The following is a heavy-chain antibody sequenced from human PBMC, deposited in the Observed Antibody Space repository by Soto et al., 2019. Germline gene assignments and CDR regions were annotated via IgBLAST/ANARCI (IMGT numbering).Heavy chain of an antibody. V-gene: IGHV4-31*01. CDR2: IYYSGST. D-gene: IGHD6-13*01. Sequence: QVQLQESGPGLVKPSQTLSLTCTVSGGSISSGGYYWSWIRQHPGKGLEWIGYIYYSGSTYYNPSLRSLVTISVDTAKNHFSPKLSSVTAADTAVYYCASWWQQLPRRGWFDPWGQGTLVTVSS. CDR1: GGSISSGGYY. J-gene: IGHJ5*02. CDR3: ASWWQQLPRRGWFDP.